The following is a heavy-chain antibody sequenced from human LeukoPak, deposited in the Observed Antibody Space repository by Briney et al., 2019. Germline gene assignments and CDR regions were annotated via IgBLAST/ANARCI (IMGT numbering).Heavy chain of an antibody. CDR2: INQDGSEE. Sequence: PGGSLRLSCATSGFTFSNYWMSCVRQAPGKGLEWVANINQDGSEEHYVDSVRGRFTISRDNAKNSLYLQMNSLRAEDTAVYYCARPYDSNRDHSGYGYWGRGTLVTVSS. J-gene: IGHJ4*02. D-gene: IGHD5-12*01. V-gene: IGHV3-7*02. CDR3: ARPYDSNRDHSGYGY. CDR1: GFTFSNYW.